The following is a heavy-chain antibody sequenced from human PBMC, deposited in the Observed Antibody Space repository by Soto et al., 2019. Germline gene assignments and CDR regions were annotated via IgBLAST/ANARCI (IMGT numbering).Heavy chain of an antibody. J-gene: IGHJ4*02. CDR2: ISYSGST. CDR1: GDSIFNYY. V-gene: IGHV4-59*01. Sequence: SETLSLTCTVSGDSIFNYYWSWIRQPPGKGLEWIGYISYSGSTNYNPSLKSRVTISVDTSKNHFSLNLSSMTAADTAVYYCARTRSGSWQPDFDYWSQGTLVTVSS. D-gene: IGHD6-13*01. CDR3: ARTRSGSWQPDFDY.